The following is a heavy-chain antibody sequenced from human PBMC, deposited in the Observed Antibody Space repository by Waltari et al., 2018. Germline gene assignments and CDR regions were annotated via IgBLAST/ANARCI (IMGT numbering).Heavy chain of an antibody. CDR3: ARPGEPMVTTGYFYYGMDV. J-gene: IGHJ6*02. CDR2: INAANGNT. Sequence: QVQLVQSGAEVKRPGASVKVSCKTSGYTFTNFAMHWVRQAPGQSLQWMGWINAANGNTKYSQNFQGRVTMTRDTSAGIAFMELTSLRSEDTATYYCARPGEPMVTTGYFYYGMDVWDQGTTVTVSS. D-gene: IGHD4-17*01. CDR1: GYTFTNFA. V-gene: IGHV1-3*01.